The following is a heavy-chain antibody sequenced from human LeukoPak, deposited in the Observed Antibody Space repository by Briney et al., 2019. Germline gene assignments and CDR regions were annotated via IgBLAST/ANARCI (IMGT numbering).Heavy chain of an antibody. Sequence: GASVKVSCKASGYTFTGYYMHWVRRAPGQGLEWMGWINPNSGGTNYAQKFQGRVTMTRDTSISTAYTELSRLRSDDTAVYYFARDLWPVFPEAAAGTNYYYYMDVWGKGTTVTVSS. CDR3: ARDLWPVFPEAAAGTNYYYYMDV. J-gene: IGHJ6*03. D-gene: IGHD6-13*01. V-gene: IGHV1-2*02. CDR2: INPNSGGT. CDR1: GYTFTGYY.